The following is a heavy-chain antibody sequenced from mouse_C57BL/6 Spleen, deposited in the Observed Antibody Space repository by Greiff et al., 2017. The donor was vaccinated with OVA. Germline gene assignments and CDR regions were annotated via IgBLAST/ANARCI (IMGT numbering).Heavy chain of an antibody. V-gene: IGHV1-85*01. CDR3: ARGGAYYGNYYFDD. J-gene: IGHJ2*01. Sequence: QVQLQQSGPELVKPGASVKLSCTASGYNFTSYDINWVKQRPGQGLEWIGWIYPRDGSTKYNETFKGKATLTVDTSSSTAYMKLHSLTSEDSEVYFCARGGAYYGNYYFDDWGKGTTLTVSS. CDR2: IYPRDGST. D-gene: IGHD2-10*01. CDR1: GYNFTSYD.